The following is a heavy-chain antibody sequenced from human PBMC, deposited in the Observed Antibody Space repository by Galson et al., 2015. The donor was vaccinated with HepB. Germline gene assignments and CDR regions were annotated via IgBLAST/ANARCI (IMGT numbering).Heavy chain of an antibody. CDR1: GGTFSSYA. V-gene: IGHV1-69*01. Sequence: SCKASGGTFSSYAISWVRQAPGQGLEWMGGIIPIFGTANYAQKFQGRVTITADESTSTAYMELSSLRSEDTAVYYCARGRTYYYDSSGYYVFDYWGQGTLVTVSS. CDR2: IIPIFGTA. J-gene: IGHJ4*02. D-gene: IGHD3-22*01. CDR3: ARGRTYYYDSSGYYVFDY.